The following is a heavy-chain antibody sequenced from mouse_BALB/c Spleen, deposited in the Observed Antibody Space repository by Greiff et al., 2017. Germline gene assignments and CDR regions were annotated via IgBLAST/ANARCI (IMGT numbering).Heavy chain of an antibody. J-gene: IGHJ2*01. D-gene: IGHD4-1*01. CDR3: ARWDWDFDY. CDR2: INPSNGRT. CDR1: GYTFISYW. Sequence: VQLQQPGAELVKPGASVKLSCKASGYTFISYWMHWVKQRPGQGLEWIGEINPSNGRTNYNEKFKSKATLTVDKSSSTAYMQLSSLTSEDSAVYYCARWDWDFDYWGQGTTLTVSS. V-gene: IGHV1S81*02.